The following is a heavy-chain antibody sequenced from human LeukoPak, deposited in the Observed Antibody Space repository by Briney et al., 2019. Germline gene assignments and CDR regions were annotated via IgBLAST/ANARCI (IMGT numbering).Heavy chain of an antibody. Sequence: SETLSLTCTVSGGSISSYYWSWIRQPAGQGLEWIGRIYTSGSTNYNPSLKSRVTMSVDTSKNQFSLKLSSVTAADTAVYYCARQYSSSWYFDYWGQGTLVTVSS. V-gene: IGHV4-4*07. J-gene: IGHJ4*02. CDR3: ARQYSSSWYFDY. CDR2: IYTSGST. CDR1: GGSISSYY. D-gene: IGHD6-13*01.